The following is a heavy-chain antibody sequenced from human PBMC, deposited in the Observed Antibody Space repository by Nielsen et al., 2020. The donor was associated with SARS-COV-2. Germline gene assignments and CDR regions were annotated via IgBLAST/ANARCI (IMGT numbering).Heavy chain of an antibody. CDR3: AREGTYDILTGLDY. Sequence: GESLKISCAASGFTFSSYWMSWVRQAPGKGLEWVANIKQDGSNKYYADSVKGRFTISRDNSKNTLYLQMNSLRAEDTAVYYCAREGTYDILTGLDYWGQGTLVTVSS. V-gene: IGHV3-7*01. J-gene: IGHJ4*02. CDR1: GFTFSSYW. CDR2: IKQDGSNK. D-gene: IGHD3-9*01.